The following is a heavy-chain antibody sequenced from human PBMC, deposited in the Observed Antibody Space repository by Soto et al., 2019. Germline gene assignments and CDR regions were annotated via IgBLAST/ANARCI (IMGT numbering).Heavy chain of an antibody. CDR1: GYTFTGYF. J-gene: IGHJ4*02. Sequence: QVQLVQSGAEVKKPGASVKVSCEASGYTFTGYFIHWVRQAPGQGLVWMGWINPNSGGTNSAQKFQGWVTMTTDTSITTAYMELRRLRSDDTAIYYCARGSRITGTTPLDYWGQGTLITVSS. CDR2: INPNSGGT. V-gene: IGHV1-2*04. CDR3: ARGSRITGTTPLDY. D-gene: IGHD1-7*01.